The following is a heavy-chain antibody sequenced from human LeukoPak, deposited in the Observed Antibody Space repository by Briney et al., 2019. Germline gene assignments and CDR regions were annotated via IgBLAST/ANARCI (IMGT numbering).Heavy chain of an antibody. Sequence: GGSLRLSCAASGFTFSSYAMHWIRQAPGKGLEWVSYISSSGSTIYYADSVKGRFTISRDNAKNSLYLQMNSLRAEDTAVYYCARDPNRGIAVAVDYWGQGTLVTVSS. D-gene: IGHD6-19*01. CDR3: ARDPNRGIAVAVDY. CDR2: ISSSGSTI. J-gene: IGHJ4*02. CDR1: GFTFSSYA. V-gene: IGHV3-48*04.